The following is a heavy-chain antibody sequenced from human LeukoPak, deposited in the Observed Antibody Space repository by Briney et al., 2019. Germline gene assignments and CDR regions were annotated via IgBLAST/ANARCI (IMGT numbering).Heavy chain of an antibody. J-gene: IGHJ5*02. V-gene: IGHV4-39*01. CDR3: ARLLWFGEEGNWFDP. D-gene: IGHD3-10*01. CDR1: GGSISSSSYY. CDR2: IYYSGST. Sequence: PSETLSLTCTVSGGSISSSSYYWGWIRQPPGKGLEWIGSIYYSGSTYYNPSLKSRVTISVDTSKNQFSLKLSSVTAADTAVYYCARLLWFGEEGNWFDPWGQGTLVTVSS.